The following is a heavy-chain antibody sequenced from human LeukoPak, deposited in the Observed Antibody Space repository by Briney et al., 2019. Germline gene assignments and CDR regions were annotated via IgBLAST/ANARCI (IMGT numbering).Heavy chain of an antibody. CDR1: GVSIGGHS. CDR2: VYDSGTT. Sequence: SETLSLTCTVSGVSIGGHSWSWIRQPPGKGLEWIGYVYDSGTTNYNPSLKSRITISVDTSNNQFSLKLSSVTAADTALYYCARLSGYSYTDSWGRGTLVTVSS. CDR3: ARLSGYSYTDS. V-gene: IGHV4-59*08. J-gene: IGHJ4*02. D-gene: IGHD5-18*01.